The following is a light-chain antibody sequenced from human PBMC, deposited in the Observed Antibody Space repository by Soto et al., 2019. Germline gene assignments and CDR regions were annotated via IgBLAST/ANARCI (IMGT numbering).Light chain of an antibody. J-gene: IGLJ2*01. V-gene: IGLV2-14*01. CDR1: SSDVGGYNY. CDR3: SSYTSSSTLA. Sequence: QSALTQPASVSGSPGQSITISCTGTSSDVGGYNYVSWYQQHPGKAPKLMIYEVSNRPSGVSNRFSGSKSGNTASPTISGLQAEDEADSYCSSYTSSSTLAFGGGTKLTVL. CDR2: EVS.